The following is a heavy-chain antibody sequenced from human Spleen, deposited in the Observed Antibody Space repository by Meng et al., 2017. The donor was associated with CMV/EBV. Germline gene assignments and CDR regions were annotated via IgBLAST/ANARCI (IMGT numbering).Heavy chain of an antibody. Sequence: ASVKVSCKASGYTFTGYYIHWVRQAPGQGLEWMGWINPNSGGTNYAQKFQGRITMTGDTSITTAYMELSRLRSDDMAVYHCARVKRYCTGGTCSSTGYYGMDVWGQGTTVTVSS. V-gene: IGHV1-2*02. CDR3: ARVKRYCTGGTCSSTGYYGMDV. CDR2: INPNSGGT. D-gene: IGHD2-15*01. J-gene: IGHJ6*02. CDR1: GYTFTGYY.